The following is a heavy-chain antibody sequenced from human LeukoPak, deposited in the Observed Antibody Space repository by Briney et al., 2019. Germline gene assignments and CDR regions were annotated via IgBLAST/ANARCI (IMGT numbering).Heavy chain of an antibody. D-gene: IGHD5-18*01. J-gene: IGHJ3*02. CDR1: GYSFTSYW. CDR3: ARPGKDGYSYGPSVDAFDI. CDR2: IYPGDSDT. Sequence: GESLKISCKGSGYSFTSYWIGWVRQMPGKGLEWMGIIYPGDSDTRYSPSFQGQVTISADKSISTAYLQWSSLKASDTAMYYCARPGKDGYSYGPSVDAFDIWGQGTMVTVPS. V-gene: IGHV5-51*01.